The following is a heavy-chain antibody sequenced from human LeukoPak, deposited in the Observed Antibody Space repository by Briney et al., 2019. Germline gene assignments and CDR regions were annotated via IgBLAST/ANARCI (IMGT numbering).Heavy chain of an antibody. CDR2: IYYSGST. CDR1: GCSISSNKYY. CDR3: ATPYSGGYQGLDI. D-gene: IGHD1-26*01. V-gene: IGHV4-39*01. Sequence: SETLSLTCPFYGCSISSNKYYWGWIRQPPGKGLEWIGSIYYSGSTYYNPTLKSRVTIFVDTSKNQFSLKLSSVTAADTAVYYCATPYSGGYQGLDIWGQGTMVTVP. J-gene: IGHJ3*02.